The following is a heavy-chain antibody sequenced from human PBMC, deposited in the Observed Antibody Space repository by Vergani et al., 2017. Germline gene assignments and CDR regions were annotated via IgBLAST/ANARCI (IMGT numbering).Heavy chain of an antibody. D-gene: IGHD2/OR15-2a*01. J-gene: IGHJ6*03. CDR2: ISSSGSTI. CDR3: AKDLGGCNSISCSYYMDV. Sequence: QVQLVESGGGLVKPGGSLRLSCAASGFTFSDYYMSWIRQAPGKELEWVSYISSSGSTIYYADSVKGRFTISRDNAKNSLYLQMNSLGVDDTAVYYCAKDLGGCNSISCSYYMDVWGKGTTVTV. V-gene: IGHV3-11*04. CDR1: GFTFSDYY.